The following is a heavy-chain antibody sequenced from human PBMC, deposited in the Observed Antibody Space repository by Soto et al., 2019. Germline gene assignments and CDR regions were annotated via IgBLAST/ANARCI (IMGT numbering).Heavy chain of an antibody. CDR3: ERESSPVASPHL. Sequence: QVQLVQSGAEVKKPGSSVKVSCKASGGTFSSYTISWVRQAPGQGLEWMGRIIPILGIANYAQKFQGRVTITPNKPTSNAYMEADCLCAEDTAVYSCERESSPVASPHLWRQGTLVTVSS. D-gene: IGHD5-12*01. CDR2: IIPILGIA. CDR1: GGTFSSYT. J-gene: IGHJ4*02. V-gene: IGHV1-69*08.